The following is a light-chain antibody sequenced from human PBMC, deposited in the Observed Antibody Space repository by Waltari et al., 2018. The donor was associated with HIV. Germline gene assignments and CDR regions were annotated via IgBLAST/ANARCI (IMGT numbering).Light chain of an antibody. V-gene: IGLV1-40*01. CDR1: ISYICAAYY. Sequence: HSLLTPPPSLSRAPGLSVAISCIVSISYICAAYYLHWYQQIPGRAPKLLIYHNNNRPAGVPDRFSGSKSGNSASLAITGLQAEDEADYYCKSYESSLSAVFGGGTKLTVL. CDR3: KSYESSLSAV. J-gene: IGLJ2*01. CDR2: HNN.